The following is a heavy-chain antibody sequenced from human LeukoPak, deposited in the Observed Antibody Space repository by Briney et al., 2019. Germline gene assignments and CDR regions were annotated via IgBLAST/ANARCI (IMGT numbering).Heavy chain of an antibody. CDR1: GFPFSTYH. Sequence: PGGSLSLSCAASGFPFSTYHMNWVPQAPGRGLEWVSSISSSSTYIYYADSVKGRFTISRDNAKNSLYLQMNSLGVEDTAVYYCASKTWDRGMDVWGQGTTVTVSS. V-gene: IGHV3-21*01. CDR2: ISSSSTYI. J-gene: IGHJ6*02. CDR3: ASKTWDRGMDV. D-gene: IGHD1-26*01.